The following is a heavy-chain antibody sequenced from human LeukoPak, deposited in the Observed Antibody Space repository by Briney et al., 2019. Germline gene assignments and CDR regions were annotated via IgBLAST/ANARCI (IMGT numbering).Heavy chain of an antibody. CDR2: VNTNRGGT. J-gene: IGHJ4*02. D-gene: IGHD3-3*01. CDR3: AREWSGTSAFDY. V-gene: IGHV1-2*02. Sequence: ASVEVSCKASGYTFTGYYLHWVRQAPGQGLEWMGWVNTNRGGTNYAQKFQSRVTMTRDTSISTAYMELSRLRSDDTAVYYCAREWSGTSAFDYWGQGTLVTVSS. CDR1: GYTFTGYY.